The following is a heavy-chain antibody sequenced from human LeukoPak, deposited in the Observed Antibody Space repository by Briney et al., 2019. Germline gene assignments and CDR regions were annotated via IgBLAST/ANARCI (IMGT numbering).Heavy chain of an antibody. D-gene: IGHD6-13*01. Sequence: GGSLRLSCAVSGFTVSGDYMSWVRQAPGKGLEWVSVMYSGGATYYADSVKGRFTISRDNSKNTLYLQMNSLRAEDTAVYYCAKDAAPWSSSWYDYYYMDVWGKGTTVTISS. J-gene: IGHJ6*03. CDR2: MYSGGAT. CDR1: GFTVSGDY. V-gene: IGHV3-53*05. CDR3: AKDAAPWSSSWYDYYYMDV.